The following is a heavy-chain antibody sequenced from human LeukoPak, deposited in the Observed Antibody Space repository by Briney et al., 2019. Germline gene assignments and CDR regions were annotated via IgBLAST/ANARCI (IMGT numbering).Heavy chain of an antibody. CDR2: ISAYNGNT. J-gene: IGHJ4*02. CDR3: AGSIPGYCSSTSCYALDY. D-gene: IGHD2-2*01. V-gene: IGHV1-18*01. Sequence: ASVKVSCKASGYTFTSYGISWVRQAPGQGLEWMGWISAYNGNTNYAQKLQGRVTMTTDTSTSTAYMELRSLRSDDTAVYYCAGSIPGYCSSTSCYALDYWGQGTLVTVSS. CDR1: GYTFTSYG.